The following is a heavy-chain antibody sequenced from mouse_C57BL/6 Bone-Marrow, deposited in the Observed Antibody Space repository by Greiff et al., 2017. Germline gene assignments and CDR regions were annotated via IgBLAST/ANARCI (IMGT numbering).Heavy chain of an antibody. CDR3: ARQEGQLRLPAWFAY. J-gene: IGHJ3*01. D-gene: IGHD3-2*02. V-gene: IGHV5-9*01. CDR1: GFTFSSYT. CDR2: ISGGGGNT. Sequence: DVHLVESGGGLVKPGGSLKLSCAASGFTFSSYTMSWVRQTPEKRLEWVATISGGGGNTYYPDSVKGRFTISRDNAKNTLYLQMSSLRSEDTALYYCARQEGQLRLPAWFAYWGQGTLVTVSA.